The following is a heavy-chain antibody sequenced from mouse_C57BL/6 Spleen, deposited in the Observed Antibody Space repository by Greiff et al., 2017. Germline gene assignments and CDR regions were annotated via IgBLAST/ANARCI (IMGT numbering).Heavy chain of an antibody. CDR1: GYTFTSYW. CDR3: ARKRCDGYNDYCDY. D-gene: IGHD2-3*01. Sequence: QVQLQQPGAELVMPGASVKLSCKASGYTFTSYWMHWVKQRPGQGLEWIGEIDPTDSYTNYNQKFKGKSTLTVDKSSSTAYMQLSSLTSEDSAVSDCARKRCDGYNDYCDYWGQGTTLTVSS. CDR2: IDPTDSYT. J-gene: IGHJ2*01. V-gene: IGHV1-69*01.